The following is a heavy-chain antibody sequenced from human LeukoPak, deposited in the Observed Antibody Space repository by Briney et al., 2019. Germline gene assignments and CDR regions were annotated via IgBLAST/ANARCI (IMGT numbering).Heavy chain of an antibody. CDR2: IASDGST. CDR1: GFTFSSYW. J-gene: IGHJ3*02. CDR3: VREGFCSTTKCPRAFDI. Sequence: GGSLRLSCAASGFTFSSYWMHWVRQAPGKGLVWVSRIASDGSTVYADSVKGRFTISRDNAKDTVYLQMNSLRVEDTAVYYCVREGFCSTTKCPRAFDIWGQGTMVTVSS. V-gene: IGHV3-74*01. D-gene: IGHD2-2*01.